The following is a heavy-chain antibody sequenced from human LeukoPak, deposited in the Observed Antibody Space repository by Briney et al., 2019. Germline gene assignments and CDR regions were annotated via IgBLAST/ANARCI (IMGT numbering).Heavy chain of an antibody. D-gene: IGHD3-10*02. CDR1: GGSISSYY. Sequence: SETLSLTCTVSGGSISSYYWSWIRQPPEKGLEWIGYIYYSGSTNYNPSLKSRVTISVDTSKNQFSLKLSSVTAADTAVYYCARDYEVRGGYMDVWGKGTTVTVSS. J-gene: IGHJ6*03. CDR3: ARDYEVRGGYMDV. V-gene: IGHV4-59*01. CDR2: IYYSGST.